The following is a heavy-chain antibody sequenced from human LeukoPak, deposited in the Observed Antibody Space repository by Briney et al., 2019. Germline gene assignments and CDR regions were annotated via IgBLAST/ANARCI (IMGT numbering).Heavy chain of an antibody. D-gene: IGHD5-18*01. V-gene: IGHV4-34*01. Sequence: SETLSLTCAVYGGSFSGYYWSWIRQPPGKGLEWIGEINHSGSTNYNPSLKSRVTISVDTSKNRFSLKLSSVTAADTAVYYCARDGYSYGSDAFDIWGQGTMVTVSS. J-gene: IGHJ3*02. CDR3: ARDGYSYGSDAFDI. CDR2: INHSGST. CDR1: GGSFSGYY.